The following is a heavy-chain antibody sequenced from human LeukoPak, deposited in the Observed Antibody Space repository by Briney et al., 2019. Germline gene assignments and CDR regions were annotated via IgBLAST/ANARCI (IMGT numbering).Heavy chain of an antibody. V-gene: IGHV5-51*01. D-gene: IGHD4-17*01. CDR1: GYSFTNYW. Sequence: GESLQISCQDSGYSFTNYWIGWVRQMPGKGLEWMGIIHSADSNTKYSPSFQGQFAISADKSISTAYLQWSGLKASDTAMYYCAGARHGDYRWDYWGQGTLVTVSS. J-gene: IGHJ4*02. CDR2: IHSADSNT. CDR3: AGARHGDYRWDY.